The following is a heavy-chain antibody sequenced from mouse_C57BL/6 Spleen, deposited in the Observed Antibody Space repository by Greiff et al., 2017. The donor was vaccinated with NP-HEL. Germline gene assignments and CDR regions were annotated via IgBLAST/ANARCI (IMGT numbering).Heavy chain of an antibody. CDR2: IYPGSGST. J-gene: IGHJ2*01. CDR1: GYTFTSYW. CDR3: ARGNYSNTYYFDY. D-gene: IGHD2-5*01. Sequence: QAQLQQPGVELVKPGASVKMSCKASGYTFTSYWITWVKQRSGQGLEWIGAIYPGSGSTNYNEKFKSKANLTVDTSSSTAYMQRSSLTSEDSAVYYCARGNYSNTYYFDYWGQGTTLAVSS. V-gene: IGHV1-55*01.